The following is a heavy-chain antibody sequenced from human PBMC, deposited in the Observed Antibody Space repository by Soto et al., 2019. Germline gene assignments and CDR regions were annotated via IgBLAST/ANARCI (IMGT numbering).Heavy chain of an antibody. CDR2: IIPIFGTA. V-gene: IGHV1-69*13. CDR1: GGTFSFYA. CDR3: ARDRGPYYDSSGYYPTFDY. Sequence: ASVKVSCKASGGTFSFYAISWVRQAPGQGLEWMGGIIPIFGTANYAQKFQGRVTITADESTSTAYMELSSLRSEDTAVYFCARDRGPYYDSSGYYPTFDYWGQGTLVTVSS. J-gene: IGHJ4*02. D-gene: IGHD3-22*01.